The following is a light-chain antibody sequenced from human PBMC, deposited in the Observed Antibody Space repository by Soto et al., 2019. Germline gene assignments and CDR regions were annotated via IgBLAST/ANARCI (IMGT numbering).Light chain of an antibody. CDR3: MQGTFWPAM. Sequence: DVVMTQSPLSLPVTLGQPASISCTSSQSLVHSDGNTYFNWFHQRPGQSPRRLIYNVFNRDSGVPERFSGSGSGTDFTLKLSRGEGQYVGVFYCMQGTFWPAMLVQGTKAEMK. CDR1: QSLVHSDGNTY. V-gene: IGKV2-30*02. J-gene: IGKJ1*01. CDR2: NVF.